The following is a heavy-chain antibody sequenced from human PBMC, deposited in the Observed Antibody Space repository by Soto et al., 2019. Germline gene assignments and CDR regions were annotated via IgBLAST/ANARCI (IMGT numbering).Heavy chain of an antibody. V-gene: IGHV1-18*01. CDR1: GYTFTSYG. CDR2: ISAYNGNT. CDR3: ARHDSSGYYRRSGAFDI. J-gene: IGHJ3*02. Sequence: ASVKVSCKASGYTFTSYGISWVRQAPGQGLEWTGWISAYNGNTNYAQKLQGRVTMTTDTSTSTAYMELRSLRSDDTAVYYCARHDSSGYYRRSGAFDIWGQGTMVTVSS. D-gene: IGHD3-22*01.